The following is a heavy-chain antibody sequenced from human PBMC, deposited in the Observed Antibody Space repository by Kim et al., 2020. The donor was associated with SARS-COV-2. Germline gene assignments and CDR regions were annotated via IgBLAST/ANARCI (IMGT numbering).Heavy chain of an antibody. D-gene: IGHD6-6*01. CDR3: AREYSSSPVFNYYYYGMDV. J-gene: IGHJ6*02. Sequence: GRFTISRDNAKNSLYLQMNSLRAEDTAVYYCAREYSSSPVFNYYYYGMDVWGQGTTVTVSS. V-gene: IGHV3-11*06.